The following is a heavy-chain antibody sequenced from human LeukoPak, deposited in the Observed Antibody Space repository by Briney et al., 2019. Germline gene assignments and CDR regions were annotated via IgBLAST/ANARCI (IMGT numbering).Heavy chain of an antibody. Sequence: GGSLRLSCAASGFTFSTYAMSGVRQAPGKGLEWVSVISGSGGRTYYADSVKGRFTISRDNSKNTLYLQMNSLRAEDTAVYYCAKDWTSRYSSSWMYNWFDSWGLGTLVTVSS. CDR2: ISGSGGRT. V-gene: IGHV3-23*01. CDR1: GFTFSTYA. J-gene: IGHJ5*01. CDR3: AKDWTSRYSSSWMYNWFDS. D-gene: IGHD2-2*01.